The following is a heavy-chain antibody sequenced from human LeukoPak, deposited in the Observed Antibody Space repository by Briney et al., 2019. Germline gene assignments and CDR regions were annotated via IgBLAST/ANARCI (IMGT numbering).Heavy chain of an antibody. D-gene: IGHD4-17*01. J-gene: IGHJ4*02. CDR1: GGSINSYY. CDR2: IYYSGST. V-gene: IGHV4-59*01. CDR3: ARGTGLHY. Sequence: PSETLSLTCTVSGGSINSYYWSWIRQPPGKGLEWIGYIYYSGSTNYNPSLKSRVTISVDTSKNQSSLKLSSVTAADTAVYYCARGTGLHYWGQGTLVTVSS.